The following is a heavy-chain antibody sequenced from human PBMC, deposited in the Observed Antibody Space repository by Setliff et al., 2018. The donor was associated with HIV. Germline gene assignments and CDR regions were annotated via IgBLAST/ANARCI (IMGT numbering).Heavy chain of an antibody. V-gene: IGHV4-38-2*01. Sequence: PSETLSLTCAVSGYSINNIHYWGWIRQPPGKGLECLGNIYDGGTTYHNPSLKGRVTISIDTSKAQFSLKLISVTAADTAVYYCVRRDVSFLFGQFDSWGQGILVTVSS. CDR3: VRRDVSFLFGQFDS. D-gene: IGHD3-10*02. CDR2: IYDGGTT. J-gene: IGHJ4*02. CDR1: GYSINNIHY.